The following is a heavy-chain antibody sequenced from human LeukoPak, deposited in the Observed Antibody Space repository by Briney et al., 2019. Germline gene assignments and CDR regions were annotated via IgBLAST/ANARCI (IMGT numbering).Heavy chain of an antibody. Sequence: GRSLRLSCAASGFTFSSYGMHWVRQAPGKGLEWVAVIWYDGSNKYYADSVKGRFTISRDNSKNTLYLQMNSLRAEDTAVYYCAREIVGGAFDIWGQGTMVTVSS. D-gene: IGHD3-22*01. V-gene: IGHV3-33*01. CDR1: GFTFSSYG. J-gene: IGHJ3*02. CDR2: IWYDGSNK. CDR3: AREIVGGAFDI.